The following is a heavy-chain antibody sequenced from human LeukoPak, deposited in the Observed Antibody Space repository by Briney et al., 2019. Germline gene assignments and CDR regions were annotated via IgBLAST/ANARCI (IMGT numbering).Heavy chain of an antibody. Sequence: GGSLRLSCAASGFTFSSYAMSWVRQAPGKGLEWVSAISGSGGSTYYADSVKGRFTISRDNSKNTLYLQMNSLRAEDTAVYYCAKSNHYYDSSGYYYVGAFDIWGQGTMVNVSS. CDR2: ISGSGGST. J-gene: IGHJ3*02. CDR3: AKSNHYYDSSGYYYVGAFDI. D-gene: IGHD3-22*01. V-gene: IGHV3-23*01. CDR1: GFTFSSYA.